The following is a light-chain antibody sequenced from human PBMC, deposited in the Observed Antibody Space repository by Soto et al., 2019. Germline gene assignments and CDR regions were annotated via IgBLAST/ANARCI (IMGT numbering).Light chain of an antibody. CDR2: KAS. CDR1: QTISSW. Sequence: IQMTQSPSTLSGSVGDRVTITCRASQTISSWLAWYQQKPGKAPKLLIYKASTLKSGVPSGFSGSGSGTEFTLTISSLQLDDFATYYCQHYNSYSEACGQGTNVNIK. CDR3: QHYNSYSEA. J-gene: IGKJ1*01. V-gene: IGKV1-5*03.